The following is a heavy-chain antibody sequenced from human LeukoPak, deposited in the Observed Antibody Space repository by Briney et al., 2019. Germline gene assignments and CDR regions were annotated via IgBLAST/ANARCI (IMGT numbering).Heavy chain of an antibody. CDR1: GYTFTNYY. V-gene: IGHV1-46*01. Sequence: ASVKVSCKASGYTFTNYYIQWVRQAPGQGLEWMGIIYPNGGSTSYAQKFQGRVTVTRDTSTSTVYMELSSLRSEDTAVYYCARGWYSSSWYVGGDVWGQGTTVTVSS. D-gene: IGHD6-13*01. CDR3: ARGWYSSSWYVGGDV. CDR2: IYPNGGST. J-gene: IGHJ6*02.